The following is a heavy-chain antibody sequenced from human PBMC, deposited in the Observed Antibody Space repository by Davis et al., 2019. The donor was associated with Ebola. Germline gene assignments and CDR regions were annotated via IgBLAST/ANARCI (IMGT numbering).Heavy chain of an antibody. CDR1: GFTFSNAW. CDR2: IYSGGST. CDR3: ARGRHRGYYFDY. V-gene: IGHV3-53*01. D-gene: IGHD5-12*01. Sequence: GESLKISCAASGFTFSNAWMSWVRQAPGKGLEWVSVIYSGGSTYYADSVKGRFTISRDNSKNTLYLQMNSLRAEDTAVYYCARGRHRGYYFDYWGQGTLVTVSS. J-gene: IGHJ4*02.